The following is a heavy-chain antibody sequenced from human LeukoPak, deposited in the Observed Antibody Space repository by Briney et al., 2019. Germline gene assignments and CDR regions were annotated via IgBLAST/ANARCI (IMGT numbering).Heavy chain of an antibody. CDR2: ISAYNGNK. J-gene: IGHJ6*03. Sequence: ASVKVSCKASGYIFNNYGISWVRQAPGQGLEWMGWISAYNGNKNYVQKFQGRITMTTDTSTTTAYVELRSLRSDGTAVYYCARGPDIYGGPEDYYYMDVWGKGTMVTIPS. V-gene: IGHV1-18*01. CDR3: ARGPDIYGGPEDYYYMDV. D-gene: IGHD4-23*01. CDR1: GYIFNNYG.